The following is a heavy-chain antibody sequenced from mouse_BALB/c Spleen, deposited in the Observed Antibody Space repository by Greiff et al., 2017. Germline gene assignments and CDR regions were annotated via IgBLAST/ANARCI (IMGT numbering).Heavy chain of an antibody. CDR3: ARGRHYYYGSSYRYFDV. CDR2: ISDGGSYT. J-gene: IGHJ1*01. V-gene: IGHV5-4*02. CDR1: GFTFSDYY. D-gene: IGHD1-1*01. Sequence: EVKLVESGGGLVKPGGSLKLSCAASGFTFSDYYMYWVRQTPEKRLEWVATISDGGSYTYYPDSVKGRFTISRDNAKNNLYLQMSSLKSEDTAMYYCARGRHYYYGSSYRYFDVWGAGTTVTVSS.